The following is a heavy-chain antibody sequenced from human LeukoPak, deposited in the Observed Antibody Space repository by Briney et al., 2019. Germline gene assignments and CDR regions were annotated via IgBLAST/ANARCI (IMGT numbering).Heavy chain of an antibody. J-gene: IGHJ4*02. CDR1: GFTFSRFW. D-gene: IGHD2-15*01. CDR2: INSDGSAT. Sequence: GGSLRLSCAASGFTFSRFWMHWVRQAPGKGLVWVSRINSDGSATTYADSVKGRFTISRDNAKNTLYLQMNSLRAEDTAVYYCARESSSDLVYWGQGTLVTVSS. CDR3: ARESSSDLVY. V-gene: IGHV3-74*03.